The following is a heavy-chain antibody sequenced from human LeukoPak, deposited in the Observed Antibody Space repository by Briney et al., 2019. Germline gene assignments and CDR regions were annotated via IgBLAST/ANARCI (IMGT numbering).Heavy chain of an antibody. J-gene: IGHJ2*01. CDR2: LFSGGST. CDR3: ARDLSRGSWYFDL. CDR1: GFTVSSNY. V-gene: IGHV3-66*01. D-gene: IGHD2/OR15-2a*01. Sequence: AGGSLRLSCAASGFTVSSNYMSWVRQAPGKGLEWASILFSGGSTNYADSVKGRFTISRDNSKNTLYLQMNGLRAEDTAVYFCARDLSRGSWYFDLWGRGTLVTVAS.